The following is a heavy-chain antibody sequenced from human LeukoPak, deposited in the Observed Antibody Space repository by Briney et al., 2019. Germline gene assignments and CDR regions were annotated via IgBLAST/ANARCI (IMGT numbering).Heavy chain of an antibody. CDR3: AKGLNYAGVTLDY. V-gene: IGHV3-23*01. D-gene: IGHD2-2*01. Sequence: PGGSLRLSCAASGFTFRNSAMNWVRHAPGKGLEWISVISGSGDSTYADSVKGRFTISRDNSKNTLYLQMNSLRDEDTAVYYCAKGLNYAGVTLDYWGQGTLVTVSS. J-gene: IGHJ4*02. CDR2: ISGSGDST. CDR1: GFTFRNSA.